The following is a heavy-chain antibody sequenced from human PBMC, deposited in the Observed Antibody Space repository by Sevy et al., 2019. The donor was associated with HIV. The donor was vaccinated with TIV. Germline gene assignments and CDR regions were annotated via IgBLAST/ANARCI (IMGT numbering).Heavy chain of an antibody. CDR1: GFTFSSYG. Sequence: GGSLRLSCAASGFTFSSYGMHWVRQAPGEGPEWVAVISYDGSDKFYADSVKGRFTISRDNSRNTLYLQMNSLRAEDTAMYYCAKDKGNWEYYFDYWGQGTLVTVSS. D-gene: IGHD7-27*01. V-gene: IGHV3-30*18. CDR3: AKDKGNWEYYFDY. J-gene: IGHJ4*02. CDR2: ISYDGSDK.